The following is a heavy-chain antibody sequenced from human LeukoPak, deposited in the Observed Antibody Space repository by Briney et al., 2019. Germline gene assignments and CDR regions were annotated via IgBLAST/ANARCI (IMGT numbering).Heavy chain of an antibody. CDR3: TRRVSATRWFDP. J-gene: IGHJ5*02. V-gene: IGHV3-74*01. CDR2: INGDGSTT. D-gene: IGHD2-15*01. Sequence: GGSLRLSCAASGFTFSSYGMHWVRQAPGKGLVWVSRINGDGSTTNYADSVRGRFTISRDNAENTLYLQMNSLRVEDTAVYYCTRRVSATRWFDPWGQGTLVTVSS. CDR1: GFTFSSYG.